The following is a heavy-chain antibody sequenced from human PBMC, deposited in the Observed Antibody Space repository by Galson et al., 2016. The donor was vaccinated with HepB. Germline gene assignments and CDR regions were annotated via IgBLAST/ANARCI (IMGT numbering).Heavy chain of an antibody. CDR1: GFTFSTYA. Sequence: SLRLSCAASGFTFSTYAMTWVRQAPGKGLEWVSVITDSGDDTHHADSVTGRFIMSRDNSKNTVYPQMNNLRDEDTAIYFCARGTKRFCSGSNCYPLDHWGQGTLVTVSS. CDR3: ARGTKRFCSGSNCYPLDH. J-gene: IGHJ4*02. CDR2: ITDSGDDT. D-gene: IGHD2-15*01. V-gene: IGHV3-23*01.